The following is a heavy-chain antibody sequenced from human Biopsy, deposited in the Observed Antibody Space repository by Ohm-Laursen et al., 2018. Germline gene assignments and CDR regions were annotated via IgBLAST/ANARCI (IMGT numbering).Heavy chain of an antibody. Sequence: SVKVSCNASGGTFSNSAINWVRQAPGQGLEWMGGIIPIFNTAEDAQNFQGRVRMTADKSTNTAYMELTSLRSEDTAVYYCARSMLGASTGDDAFDVWGQGTLVTVSS. V-gene: IGHV1-69*06. CDR1: GGTFSNSA. CDR2: IIPIFNTA. CDR3: ARSMLGASTGDDAFDV. D-gene: IGHD1-26*01. J-gene: IGHJ3*01.